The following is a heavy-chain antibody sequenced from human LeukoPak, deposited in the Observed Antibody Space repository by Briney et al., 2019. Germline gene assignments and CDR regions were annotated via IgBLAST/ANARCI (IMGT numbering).Heavy chain of an antibody. D-gene: IGHD1-26*01. CDR3: AKGASGNYYDRIDF. J-gene: IGHJ4*02. CDR2: IGGGGGGT. Sequence: GGSPRLSCAASGFSFSSYAMSWVRQAPGKGLEWVSTIGGGGGGTYYADSVKDRFTISRDNSKNTLYLQMNSLRAEDTAVYYCAKGASGNYYDRIDFWGQGTLVTVSS. CDR1: GFSFSSYA. V-gene: IGHV3-23*01.